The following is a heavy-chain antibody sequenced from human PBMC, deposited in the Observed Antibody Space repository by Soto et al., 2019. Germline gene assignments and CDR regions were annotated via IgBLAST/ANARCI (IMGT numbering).Heavy chain of an antibody. CDR2: IYYSGST. CDR1: GGSISSGGYY. V-gene: IGHV4-31*03. J-gene: IGHJ5*02. CDR3: ARGSYYDSSGYYVP. D-gene: IGHD3-22*01. Sequence: QVQLQESGPGLVKPSQTLSLTCTVSGGSISSGGYYWSWIRQHPGKGLEWIGYIYYSGSTYYNPSLKSRVPISVDTSKNQFSLELRPVTAADTAVYYCARGSYYDSSGYYVPWGQGTLVTVSS.